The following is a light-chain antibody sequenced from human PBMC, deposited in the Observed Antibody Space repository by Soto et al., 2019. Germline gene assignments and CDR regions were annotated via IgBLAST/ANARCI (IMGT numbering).Light chain of an antibody. V-gene: IGKV1-5*03. Sequence: DIQMTQSPSTLSASVGDRVTITCRASQSVSTWLAWYQQKPGKAPKLLIYKASNLEVGVPSRFSGSGSGTEFAITIGSRQPDGFATYYCQQYSTHPLTFGGGTTVEIK. CDR2: KAS. J-gene: IGKJ4*01. CDR1: QSVSTW. CDR3: QQYSTHPLT.